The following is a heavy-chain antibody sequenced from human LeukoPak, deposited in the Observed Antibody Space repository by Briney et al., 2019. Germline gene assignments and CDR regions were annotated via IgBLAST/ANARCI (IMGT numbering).Heavy chain of an antibody. CDR3: AREPPYESSDYSDY. CDR1: GYTFTGYY. J-gene: IGHJ4*02. CDR2: INPNSGGT. Sequence: ASVTVSCKASGYTFTGYYMHWVRQAPGQGLEWMGWINPNSGGTNYAQKFQGRVTMTRDTSISTAYMELSRLRSDDTAVYYCAREPPYESSDYSDYWGQGTQVTVSS. V-gene: IGHV1-2*02. D-gene: IGHD3-22*01.